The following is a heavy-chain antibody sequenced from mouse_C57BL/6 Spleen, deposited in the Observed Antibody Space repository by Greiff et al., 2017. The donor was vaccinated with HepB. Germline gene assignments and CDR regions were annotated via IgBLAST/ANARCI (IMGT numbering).Heavy chain of an antibody. V-gene: IGHV1-81*01. D-gene: IGHD4-1*01. CDR3: ARSETEGFAY. J-gene: IGHJ3*01. CDR1: GYTFTSYG. CDR2: IYPRSGNT. Sequence: VKLMESGAELARPGASVKLSCKASGYTFTSYGISWVKQRPGQGLEWIGEIYPRSGNTYYNEKFKGKATLTADKSSSTAYMELRSLTSEDFAVYFCARSETEGFAYWGQGTLVTVSA.